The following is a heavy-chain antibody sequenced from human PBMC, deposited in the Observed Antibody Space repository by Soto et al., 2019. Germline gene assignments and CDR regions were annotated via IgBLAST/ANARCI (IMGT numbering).Heavy chain of an antibody. CDR2: IYYSGST. Sequence: PSDTLSLTCTVSGGSLSSGGYYWSWIRQHPGKGLEWIGYIYYSGSTYYNPSLKSRVTISVDTSKNQFSLKLSSVTAADTAVYYCARCLTYYYDSSPGSAFDIWGQGTMVTVSS. V-gene: IGHV4-31*03. J-gene: IGHJ3*02. D-gene: IGHD3-22*01. CDR3: ARCLTYYYDSSPGSAFDI. CDR1: GGSLSSGGYY.